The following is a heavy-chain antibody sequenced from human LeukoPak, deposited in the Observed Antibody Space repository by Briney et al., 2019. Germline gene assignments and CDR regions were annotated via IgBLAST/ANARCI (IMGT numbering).Heavy chain of an antibody. CDR1: GGSIRSRSYY. V-gene: IGHV4-39*01. CDR3: ARDRQLWF. J-gene: IGHJ4*02. Sequence: SETLSLTCTASGGSIRSRSYYWGWIRQPPGKGLEWIGSIYYSGTTYYKPSLKSRVTISVDTSKNQFSLRLASVTAADTAVYYCARDRQLWFWGQGTLVTVSS. CDR2: IYYSGTT. D-gene: IGHD5-18*01.